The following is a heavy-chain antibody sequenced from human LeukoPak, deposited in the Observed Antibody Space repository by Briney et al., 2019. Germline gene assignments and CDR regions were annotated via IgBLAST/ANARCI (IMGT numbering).Heavy chain of an antibody. D-gene: IGHD3-10*01. V-gene: IGHV3-21*01. CDR2: ISSSSSYI. J-gene: IGHJ6*02. Sequence: PGGSLRLSCVASGFTFSSYSMNWVRQAPGKGLEWVSSISSSSSYIYYADSVKGRFTISRDNAKNSLYLQMNSLRAEDTAVYYCARDRSDEESMDVWGQGTTVTVSS. CDR3: ARDRSDEESMDV. CDR1: GFTFSSYS.